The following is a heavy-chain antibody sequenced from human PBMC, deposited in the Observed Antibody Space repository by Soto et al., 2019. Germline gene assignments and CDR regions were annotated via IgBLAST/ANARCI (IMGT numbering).Heavy chain of an antibody. Sequence: GGSLRLSCAASGFTFDDYAMHWVRQPPGKGLEWVSGISWNSGSIGYADSVKGRFTISRDNAKNSLYLQMNSLRAEDTALYYCASSYGDIVVVPARKFDYWGQGTLVTVSS. CDR1: GFTFDDYA. D-gene: IGHD2-2*01. CDR2: ISWNSGSI. CDR3: ASSYGDIVVVPARKFDY. V-gene: IGHV3-9*01. J-gene: IGHJ4*02.